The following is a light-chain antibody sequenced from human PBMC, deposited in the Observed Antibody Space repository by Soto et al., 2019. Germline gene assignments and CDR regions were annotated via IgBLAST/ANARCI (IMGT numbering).Light chain of an antibody. CDR1: QSVSSN. V-gene: IGKV3-15*01. CDR2: GAS. CDR3: QQYNNWPPT. Sequence: EIVITQSPATLSVSPGERATLSCRASQSVSSNLAWYQQKPGQAPRLLIYGASTRATGIPARFSGSRSGTEFTLTISSLQAEDCAVYYCQQYNNWPPTFGQGTRLEIK. J-gene: IGKJ5*01.